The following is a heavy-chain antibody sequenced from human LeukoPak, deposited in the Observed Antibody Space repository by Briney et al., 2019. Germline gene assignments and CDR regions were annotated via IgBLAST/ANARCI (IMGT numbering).Heavy chain of an antibody. CDR1: GYTFTSYG. V-gene: IGHV1-46*01. Sequence: GASVKVSCKASGYTFTSYGISWVRQAPGQGLEWMGIINPSSGSTSYAQKFQGRVTMTRDMSTSTVYMELSSLRSEDTAVYYCARDWGVVVPAAILGWFDPWGQGTLVTVSS. CDR2: INPSSGST. CDR3: ARDWGVVVPAAILGWFDP. D-gene: IGHD2-2*02. J-gene: IGHJ5*02.